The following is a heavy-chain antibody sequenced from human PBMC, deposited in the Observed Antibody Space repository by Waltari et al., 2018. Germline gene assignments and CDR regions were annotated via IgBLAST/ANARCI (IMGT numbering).Heavy chain of an antibody. CDR1: GFTFSSYA. J-gene: IGHJ4*02. V-gene: IGHV3-33*08. CDR2: IWYDGSSE. CDR3: ARLPTGSWNYHPYYFDY. Sequence: VQLVESGGGLVQPGGSLRLSCAASGFTFSSYAMSWVRQAPGKGLEWVAVIWYDGSSEYYADSVRGRFTISRDNTKNSLYLQMNSLRAEDSAVYYCARLPTGSWNYHPYYFDYWGLGTQVTVSS. D-gene: IGHD3-16*02.